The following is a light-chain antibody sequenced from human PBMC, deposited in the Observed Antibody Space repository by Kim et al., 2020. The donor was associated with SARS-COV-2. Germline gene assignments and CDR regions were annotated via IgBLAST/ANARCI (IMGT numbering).Light chain of an antibody. CDR2: GAS. CDR1: QSVSTK. Sequence: SPGERATLSGRASQSVSTKLAWYQQKPGQAPRLLIYGASTRATGIPVRFSGSGSGTEFTLTISGLQSEDFAVYYCQQYSNWPPVTFGGGTKVDIK. CDR3: QQYSNWPPVT. J-gene: IGKJ4*01. V-gene: IGKV3-15*01.